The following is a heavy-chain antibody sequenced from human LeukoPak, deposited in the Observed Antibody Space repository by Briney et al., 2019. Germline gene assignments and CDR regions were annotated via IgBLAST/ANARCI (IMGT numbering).Heavy chain of an antibody. J-gene: IGHJ4*02. V-gene: IGHV4-39*01. Sequence: PSETLSLTCTVSGGSLSDISYYWGWIRQPPGKGLEWIGTIYSYSGSTYYNPSLKSRVTISVDTSKNQFSLKLTSVTAADTAVYYCAASGMTTVTFFDYWGQGTLVTVSS. CDR2: IYSYSGST. CDR3: AASGMTTVTFFDY. CDR1: GGSLSDISYY. D-gene: IGHD4-17*01.